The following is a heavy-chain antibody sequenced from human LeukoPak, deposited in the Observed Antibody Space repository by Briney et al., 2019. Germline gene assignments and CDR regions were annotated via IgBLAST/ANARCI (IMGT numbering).Heavy chain of an antibody. CDR3: ATENRLHDFWSGTMVHNWYFDL. D-gene: IGHD3-3*01. J-gene: IGHJ2*01. Sequence: ASVKVSCTVSGYTLTELSMHWVRQAPGKGLEWMGGFDPEDGETIYAQKFQGRVTMTEDTSTDTAYMELSSLRSEDTAVYYCATENRLHDFWSGTMVHNWYFDLWGRGTLVTVSS. V-gene: IGHV1-24*01. CDR2: FDPEDGET. CDR1: GYTLTELS.